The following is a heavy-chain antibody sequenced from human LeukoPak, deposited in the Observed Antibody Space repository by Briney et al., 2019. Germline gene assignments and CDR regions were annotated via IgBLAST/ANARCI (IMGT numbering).Heavy chain of an antibody. V-gene: IGHV3-23*01. CDR3: AKDRVVVVAATLLFDP. J-gene: IGHJ5*02. Sequence: PGGSLRLSCAASGFTFSSYAMSWVRQAPGKGLEWVSAISGGGGSTYYADSVKGRFTISRDNSKHTLYLQMNSLRAEDTAVYYCAKDRVVVVAATLLFDPWGQGTLVTVSS. D-gene: IGHD2-15*01. CDR2: ISGGGGST. CDR1: GFTFSSYA.